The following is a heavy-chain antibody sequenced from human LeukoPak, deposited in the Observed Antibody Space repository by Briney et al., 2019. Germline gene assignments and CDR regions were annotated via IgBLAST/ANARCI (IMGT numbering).Heavy chain of an antibody. CDR3: AKVSGGGLYYDGMDV. CDR1: GFTFNNYA. J-gene: IGHJ6*02. Sequence: GGSLRLSCAASGFTFNNYATNWVRQAPGKGLEWVSVISGSGGTTYYADSVKGRFTISRDSSKNTLYLQMNSLRAEDTAVYYCAKVSGGGLYYDGMDVWGQGTTVTVSS. CDR2: ISGSGGTT. V-gene: IGHV3-23*01. D-gene: IGHD1-14*01.